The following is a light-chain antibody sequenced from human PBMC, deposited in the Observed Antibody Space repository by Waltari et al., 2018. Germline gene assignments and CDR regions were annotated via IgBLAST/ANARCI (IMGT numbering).Light chain of an antibody. CDR1: QSVSSY. CDR3: QQRSNWPPLT. CDR2: DAS. J-gene: IGKJ4*01. Sequence: EIVLTQSPATLSLSPGERATLSCRASQSVSSYFAWYQQKPGQAPRLLNYDASTSATGIPARFSGSGSGTDFTLTISSLEPEDFAVYYCQQRSNWPPLTFGGGTKVEIK. V-gene: IGKV3-11*01.